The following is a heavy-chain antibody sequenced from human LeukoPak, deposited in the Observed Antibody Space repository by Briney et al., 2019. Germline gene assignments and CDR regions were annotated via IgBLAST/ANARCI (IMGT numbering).Heavy chain of an antibody. J-gene: IGHJ4*02. CDR2: ISHDGTDE. CDR1: GFTFSSYA. D-gene: IGHD3-3*01. Sequence: GGSLRLSCLASGFTFSSYAIHWVRQAPGKGLEWVAVISHDGTDENYADSVKGRFTISRDNSKNTLYLQMNSLRAEDTAVYYCARESGPLDYWGQGALVTVSA. V-gene: IGHV3-30*04. CDR3: ARESGPLDY.